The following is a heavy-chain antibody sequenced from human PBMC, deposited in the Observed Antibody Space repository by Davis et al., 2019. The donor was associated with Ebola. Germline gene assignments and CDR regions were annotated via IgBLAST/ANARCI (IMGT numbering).Heavy chain of an antibody. CDR1: GYSFTSYW. CDR2: IYPGDSDT. Sequence: KVSCKGSGYSFTSYWIGWVRQMPGKGLEWMGIIYPGDSDTRYSPSFRGQVTISADNSITTAYLQWSALRASDTAIYYCATLRRTITGMDDAFDIWGQGTLVTVSS. D-gene: IGHD1-20*01. J-gene: IGHJ3*02. V-gene: IGHV5-51*01. CDR3: ATLRRTITGMDDAFDI.